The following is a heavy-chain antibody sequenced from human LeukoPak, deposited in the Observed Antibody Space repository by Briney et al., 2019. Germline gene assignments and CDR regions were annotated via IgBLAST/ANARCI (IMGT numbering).Heavy chain of an antibody. D-gene: IGHD1-26*01. J-gene: IGHJ3*02. CDR2: TYYRSKWYN. CDR3: ARELAKWGPLAPAFDI. V-gene: IGHV6-1*01. CDR1: GDSVSSNSAA. Sequence: SQTLSLTCAISGDSVSSNSAAWNWIRQSPSRGLEWLGRTYYRSKWYNDYAVSVKSRITINPDISKNQFSLKLSSVTAADTAVYYCARELAKWGPLAPAFDIWGQGTMVTVSS.